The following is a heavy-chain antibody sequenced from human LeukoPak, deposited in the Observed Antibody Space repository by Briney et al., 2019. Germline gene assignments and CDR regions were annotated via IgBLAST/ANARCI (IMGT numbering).Heavy chain of an antibody. CDR3: AKATQGYSYAPSDY. CDR1: GFTFSTYS. V-gene: IGHV3-21*04. Sequence: PGGSLRLSCAASGFTFSTYSMNWVRQAPGKGLEWVSSISSSSSYIYYADSVKGRFTISRDNAKNSLYLQMNSLRAEDTAVYYCAKATQGYSYAPSDYWGQGTLVTVSS. J-gene: IGHJ4*02. CDR2: ISSSSSYI. D-gene: IGHD5-18*01.